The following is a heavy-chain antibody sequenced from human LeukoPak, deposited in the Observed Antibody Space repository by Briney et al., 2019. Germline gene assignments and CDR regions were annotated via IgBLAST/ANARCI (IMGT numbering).Heavy chain of an antibody. J-gene: IGHJ3*01. CDR1: GDSISSGSYY. CDR2: IYQSGSA. CDR3: ARETEKQWQY. Sequence: SETLSLTCTVSGDSISSGSYYWSWIRQTAGKELEWIGHIYQSGSANYNSSLKSRVTISIDTSNNHFSLRVNSMTAADTAVYYCARETEKQWQYWGQGTTVSVSS. V-gene: IGHV4-61*09. D-gene: IGHD6-19*01.